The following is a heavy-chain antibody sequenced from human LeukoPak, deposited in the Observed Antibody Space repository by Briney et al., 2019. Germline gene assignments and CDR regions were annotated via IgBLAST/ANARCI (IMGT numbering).Heavy chain of an antibody. V-gene: IGHV3-74*01. J-gene: IGHJ4*02. CDR2: MTPDGRGS. CDR3: TRNLYGDC. CDR1: GFTFSTYW. Sequence: AESLSLSCAAPGFTFSTYWMHWVRQAPGKGLVWVSRMTPDGRGSYYADSVKGRFTNSRDNAKNTLYLQMNSLRAEDTAVYYCTRNLYGDCWGQGTLVTVSS. D-gene: IGHD3-16*01.